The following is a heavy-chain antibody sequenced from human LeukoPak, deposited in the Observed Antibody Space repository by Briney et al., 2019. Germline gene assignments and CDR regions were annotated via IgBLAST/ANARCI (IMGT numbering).Heavy chain of an antibody. CDR1: GFTFSSYA. V-gene: IGHV3-23*01. D-gene: IGHD6-19*01. CDR2: ISGSGGST. CDR3: AKDHSSGWYAEWYFDY. J-gene: IGHJ4*02. Sequence: GGSLRLSCAVSGFTFSSYAMSWVRQAPGKGLEWVSAISGSGGSTYYADSVKGRFTISRDNSKNTLYLQMNSLRAEDTAVYYCAKDHSSGWYAEWYFDYWGQGTLVTVSS.